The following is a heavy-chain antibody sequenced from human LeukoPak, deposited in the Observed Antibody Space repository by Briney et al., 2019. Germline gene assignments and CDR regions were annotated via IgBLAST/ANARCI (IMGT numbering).Heavy chain of an antibody. D-gene: IGHD4-23*01. CDR2: IYYSGST. CDR3: ARAMTTVVVDY. CDR1: GGSISSYY. V-gene: IGHV4-59*08. Sequence: SGTLSLTCTGSGGSISSYYWSWMRQPPGKGLEWIGYIYYSGSTNYNPSLKSRVTISVATSKNHSSLKLSPVTAADTAVYYCARAMTTVVVDYWGQGTLVTVSS. J-gene: IGHJ4*02.